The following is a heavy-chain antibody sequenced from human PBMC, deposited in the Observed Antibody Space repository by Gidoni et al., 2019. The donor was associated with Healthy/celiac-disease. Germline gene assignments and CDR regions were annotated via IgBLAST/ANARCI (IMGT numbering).Heavy chain of an antibody. CDR1: GFTFSSYG. CDR3: ARDARYCSGGSCYPGGYYFDY. CDR2: IWYEGSNK. V-gene: IGHV3-33*01. Sequence: QVQLVESGGGMVQPGRSLRLSCAASGFTFSSYGMHWVRQAPGKGLAWVAVIWYEGSNKYYADSVKGRFTISRDNAKNTLYLQMNSLRAEDTAVYYCARDARYCSGGSCYPGGYYFDYWGQGTLVTVSS. J-gene: IGHJ4*02. D-gene: IGHD2-15*01.